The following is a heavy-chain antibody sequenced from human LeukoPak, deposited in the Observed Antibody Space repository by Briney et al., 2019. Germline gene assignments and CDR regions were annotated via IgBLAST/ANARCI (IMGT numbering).Heavy chain of an antibody. CDR3: ARATGHLLAAAFDI. D-gene: IGHD3-3*02. CDR2: IIPIFGTA. CDR1: GGTFSSYA. Sequence: ASVKVSCKASGGTFSSYAISWVRQAPGQGLEWMGGIIPIFGTANYAQKFQGRVTITADKSTSTAYMELSSLRSEDTAVYYCARATGHLLAAAFDIWGQGTMVTVSS. J-gene: IGHJ3*02. V-gene: IGHV1-69*06.